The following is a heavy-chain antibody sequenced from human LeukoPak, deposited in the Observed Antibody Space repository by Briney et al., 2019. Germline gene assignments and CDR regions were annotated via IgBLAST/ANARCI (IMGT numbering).Heavy chain of an antibody. CDR1: GFTLSSYG. Sequence: GGSLRLSWAAAGFTLSSYGLHWVRQAPGKGLDLVAYISYDGRNKYYTYSVKGRFSISRDNSKNTLYLQMNSLRAEDTALYYCARDGIEVALYNFDYWGQGTLVTVSS. J-gene: IGHJ4*02. D-gene: IGHD6-19*01. V-gene: IGHV3-30*04. CDR3: ARDGIEVALYNFDY. CDR2: ISYDGRNK.